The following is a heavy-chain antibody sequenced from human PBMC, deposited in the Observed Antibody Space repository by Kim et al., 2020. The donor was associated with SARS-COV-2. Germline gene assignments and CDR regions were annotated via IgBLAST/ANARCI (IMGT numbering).Heavy chain of an antibody. Sequence: SETLSLTCTVSGGSISSSSYYWGWLRQPPGKGLEWIGSISYSGSTYYNPSLKSRVTISVDTSKNQFSLKLNSVTAADTAVYYCARQFRGNSPLFDYWGQGTLVTVCS. D-gene: IGHD3-10*01. J-gene: IGHJ4*02. CDR1: GGSISSSSYY. CDR2: ISYSGST. CDR3: ARQFRGNSPLFDY. V-gene: IGHV4-39*01.